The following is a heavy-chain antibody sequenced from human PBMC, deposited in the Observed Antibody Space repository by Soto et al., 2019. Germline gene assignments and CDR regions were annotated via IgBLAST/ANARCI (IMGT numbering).Heavy chain of an antibody. CDR2: ISYYGSNK. V-gene: IGHV3-30*18. CDR3: AKDPYYDYIWGSYRYRRPRFDY. CDR1: GFTFSSYG. D-gene: IGHD3-16*02. Sequence: PGGSLRLSCAASGFTFSSYGMHWVRQAPGKGLEWVAVISYYGSNKYYADSVKGRFTISRDNSKNTLYLQMNSLRAEDTAVYYCAKDPYYDYIWGSYRYRRPRFDYWGQGT. J-gene: IGHJ4*02.